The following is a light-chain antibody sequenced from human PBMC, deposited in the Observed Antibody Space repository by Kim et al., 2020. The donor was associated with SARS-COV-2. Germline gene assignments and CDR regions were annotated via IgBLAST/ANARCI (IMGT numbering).Light chain of an antibody. CDR3: SSYTSTNTLV. J-gene: IGLJ3*02. Sequence: QSALTQPASVSGSPGQSITISCTGTSSDVGVYNYVYWYQQHTGKAPKVMIYDVNNRPSGVSDRFSGSKSGDTASLTISGLQAEDEADYYCSSYTSTNTLVFGGGTKVTVL. CDR2: DVN. CDR1: SSDVGVYNY. V-gene: IGLV2-14*03.